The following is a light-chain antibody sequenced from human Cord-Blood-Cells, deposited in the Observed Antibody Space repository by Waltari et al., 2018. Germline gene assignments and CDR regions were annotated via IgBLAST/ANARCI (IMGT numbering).Light chain of an antibody. CDR2: DAS. J-gene: IGKJ2*01. CDR1: QSVSSY. CDR3: QQRSNWPYT. V-gene: IGKV3-11*01. Sequence: EIVLTQSSATLSLSPGERATLSCRASQSVSSYLALYQQKPGQAPRLLIYDASNRATGIPARFSGSGSGTDFTLTISSLEPEDFAVYYCQQRSNWPYTFGQGTKLEIK.